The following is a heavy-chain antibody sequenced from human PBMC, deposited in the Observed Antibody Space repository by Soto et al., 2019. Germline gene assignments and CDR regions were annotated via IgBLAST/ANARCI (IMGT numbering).Heavy chain of an antibody. CDR3: ARASSSSSAADY. J-gene: IGHJ4*02. Sequence: QVQLQESGPGLVKASQTLSLICSVSGESISSGGYYWSWIRHHPGKGLEWIGYIYDSESAYYNPSLEGRVTISMGTSKNHFAMKLSSVTAADTAVYYCARASSSSSAADYWGQGTLITVSS. V-gene: IGHV4-31*03. D-gene: IGHD6-6*01. CDR2: IYDSESA. CDR1: GESISSGGYY.